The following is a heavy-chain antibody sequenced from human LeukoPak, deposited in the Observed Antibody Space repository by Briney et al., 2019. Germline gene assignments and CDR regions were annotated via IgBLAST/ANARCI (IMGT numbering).Heavy chain of an antibody. CDR2: INPNSGGT. CDR3: ARSGYYPDDAFDI. D-gene: IGHD3-22*01. CDR1: GYTFTGYY. J-gene: IGHJ3*02. Sequence: ASVKVSCKASGYTFTGYYMHWVRQAPGQGLEWMGRINPNSGGTSYAQKFQGRVTMTRDTSISTAYMELSRLRSDDTAVYYCARSGYYPDDAFDIWGQGTMVTVSS. V-gene: IGHV1-2*06.